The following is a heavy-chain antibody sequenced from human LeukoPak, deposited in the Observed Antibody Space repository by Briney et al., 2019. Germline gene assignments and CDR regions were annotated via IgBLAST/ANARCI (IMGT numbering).Heavy chain of an antibody. CDR3: ATSPYYYGSGTYYNPLFSHY. CDR1: GGSISSSSYY. D-gene: IGHD3-10*01. V-gene: IGHV4-39*01. Sequence: SETLSLTCSVSGGSISSSSYYWGWIRQPPGKGLEWIGSFYYSGSTYYNPSLKSRVTISVDTSKNQFSLKLSSVTAADTAVYYCATSPYYYGSGTYYNPLFSHYWGQGTLVTVSS. J-gene: IGHJ4*02. CDR2: FYYSGST.